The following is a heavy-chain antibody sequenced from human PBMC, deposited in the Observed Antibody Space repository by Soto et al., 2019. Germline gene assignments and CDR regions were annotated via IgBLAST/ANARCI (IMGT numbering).Heavy chain of an antibody. CDR3: ARDYYDILTGPVDDAFDI. V-gene: IGHV1-69*04. CDR1: GGTFSSYT. Sequence: SVKVSCKASGGTFSSYTISWVRQAPGQGLEWMGRIIPILGIANYAQKFQGRVTITADKSTSTAYMELSSLRSEDTAVYYCARDYYDILTGPVDDAFDIWGQGTMVTVSS. J-gene: IGHJ3*02. D-gene: IGHD3-9*01. CDR2: IIPILGIA.